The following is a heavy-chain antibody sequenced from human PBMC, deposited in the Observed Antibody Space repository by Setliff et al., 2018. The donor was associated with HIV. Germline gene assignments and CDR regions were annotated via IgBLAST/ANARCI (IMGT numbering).Heavy chain of an antibody. D-gene: IGHD3-10*01. CDR2: INSDGSST. V-gene: IGHV3-74*01. CDR1: GFTFSSYW. Sequence: GGSLRLSCAASGFTFSSYWMYWVRQAPGKGLVWVSRINSDGSSTSYADSVKGRFTISRDNAKNTLYLQMNSLRAEDTAVYYCAKDKGQKYADYWGQGTMVTVSS. J-gene: IGHJ4*02. CDR3: AKDKGQKYADY.